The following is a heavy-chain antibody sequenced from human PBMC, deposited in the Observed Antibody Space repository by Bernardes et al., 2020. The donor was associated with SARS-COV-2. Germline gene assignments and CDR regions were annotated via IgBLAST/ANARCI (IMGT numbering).Heavy chain of an antibody. CDR3: AREVSSSQWHYYYAMDV. J-gene: IGHJ6*02. Sequence: ASVKVSCKVSGYTFPGYYIHWVRQAPGQGLEWMGWINPNSGGANYAQKFQGRVTMTRDTSISTAYMELSRLRSDDTAVYYCAREVSSSQWHYYYAMDVWGQGTTVTVSS. CDR1: GYTFPGYY. V-gene: IGHV1-2*02. CDR2: INPNSGGA. D-gene: IGHD6-6*01.